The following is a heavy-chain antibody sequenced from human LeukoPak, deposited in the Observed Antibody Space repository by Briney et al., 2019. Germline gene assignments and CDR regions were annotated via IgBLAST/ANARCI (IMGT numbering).Heavy chain of an antibody. V-gene: IGHV4-39*01. D-gene: IGHD6-19*01. CDR2: MFYGGTT. Sequence: SETLSLTCTVSDDSIGSRSCYWGWVRQSPGKGLEWIASMFYGGTTGYNPSLESRVSIFLDTSQRQLSLELRSVTAADTAVYFCVRHPKGFSSDWCSDFWGQGTLVTVSS. J-gene: IGHJ4*02. CDR1: DDSIGSRSCY. CDR3: VRHPKGFSSDWCSDF.